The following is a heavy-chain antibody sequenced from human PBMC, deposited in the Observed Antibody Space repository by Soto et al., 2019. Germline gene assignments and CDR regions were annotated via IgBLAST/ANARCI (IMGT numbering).Heavy chain of an antibody. Sequence: SETLSLTCAVYGGSFSGYYWSCIRQPPWKGLEWIGEINHSGSTNYNPSLKSRVTISVDTSKNQFSLKLSAVTAADTAVYYCARYVVPAANSLYYYYYGMDVWGQGTTVTVS. CDR3: ARYVVPAANSLYYYYYGMDV. CDR2: INHSGST. CDR1: GGSFSGYY. V-gene: IGHV4-34*01. J-gene: IGHJ6*02. D-gene: IGHD2-2*01.